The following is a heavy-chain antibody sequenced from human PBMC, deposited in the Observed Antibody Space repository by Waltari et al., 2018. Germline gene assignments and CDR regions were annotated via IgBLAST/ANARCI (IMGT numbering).Heavy chain of an antibody. CDR3: TGGAVTGTDF. J-gene: IGHJ4*02. Sequence: EVQVVESGGGLVQPGGSLKLSCATSGFTFSGSTIHWVRQTSGKGLEWIGRIRSKPNNDATSYTASVEGRFTIARDDSENTAYLQMSSLMTEDTAVYYCTGGAVTGTDFWGQGTLVTVSS. CDR2: IRSKPNNDAT. V-gene: IGHV3-73*01. CDR1: GFTFSGST. D-gene: IGHD6-13*01.